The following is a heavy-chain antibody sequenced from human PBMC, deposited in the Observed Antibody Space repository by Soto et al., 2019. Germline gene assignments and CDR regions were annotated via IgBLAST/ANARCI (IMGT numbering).Heavy chain of an antibody. J-gene: IGHJ3*01. V-gene: IGHV3-66*01. CDR3: ARDRGYR. CDR1: GFSVSNNY. CDR2: IYSGGST. D-gene: IGHD5-12*01. Sequence: QLVESGGGLVQPGGSLRLSCAASGFSVSNNYMKWVRQAPGKGLEWVSLIYSGGSTYYADSVKGRFTISRDNSKNTLFLQINSLTVEDTAVYYCARDRGYRWGQGTMVTVSS.